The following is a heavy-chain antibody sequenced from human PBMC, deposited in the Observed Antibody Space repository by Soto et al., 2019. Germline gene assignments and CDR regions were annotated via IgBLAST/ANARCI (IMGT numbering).Heavy chain of an antibody. V-gene: IGHV3-30*03. Sequence: GGSLRLSCAASGFTFSSYGMHWVRQAPGKGLEWVAVISYDGSNKYYADSVKGRVTMTEDTSTDTAYMELRSLRSDDTAVYYCARVIYRYCSGGSCYSQNHDAFDIWGQGTMVTVSS. CDR3: ARVIYRYCSGGSCYSQNHDAFDI. CDR2: ISYDGSNK. D-gene: IGHD2-15*01. CDR1: GFTFSSYG. J-gene: IGHJ3*02.